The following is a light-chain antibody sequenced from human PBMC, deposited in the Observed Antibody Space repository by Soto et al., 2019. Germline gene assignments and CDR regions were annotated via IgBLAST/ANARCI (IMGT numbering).Light chain of an antibody. CDR1: SXDVGSYNR. CDR3: SLYISGSTYV. CDR2: EVN. Sequence: QSVLTQPPSVSGSPGQSVTICCTGTSXDVGSYNRLSWYQQPPGTAPKLIMYEVNTRPSGVPDRFSGSKSGSTASLTISGLQAEDEADYYCSLYISGSTYVFGTGTKVTVL. V-gene: IGLV2-18*01. J-gene: IGLJ1*01.